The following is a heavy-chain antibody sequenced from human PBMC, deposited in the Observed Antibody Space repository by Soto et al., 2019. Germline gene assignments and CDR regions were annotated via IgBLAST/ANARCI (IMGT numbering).Heavy chain of an antibody. CDR1: CGSISSRSYY. V-gene: IGHV4-39*01. D-gene: IGHD3-16*01. Sequence: SDTLSLTCTVSCGSISSRSYYWGWIRQPPGKGLEWIGSIYYSGSTYYNPSLKTRVTISVDTSKNQFSLKLSSVTAADTAVYYCARHWGSNRRYYYGMDVWGQGTTVTVSS. J-gene: IGHJ6*02. CDR2: IYYSGST. CDR3: ARHWGSNRRYYYGMDV.